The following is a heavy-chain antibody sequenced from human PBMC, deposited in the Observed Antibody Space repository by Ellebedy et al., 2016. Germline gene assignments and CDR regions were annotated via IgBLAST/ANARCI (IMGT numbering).Heavy chain of an antibody. CDR3: ARHMNTAMTNDY. CDR1: GYSFTTYW. J-gene: IGHJ4*02. D-gene: IGHD5-18*01. CDR2: IDPSDSYS. V-gene: IGHV5-10-1*01. Sequence: GGSLRLSCKGSGYSFTTYWISWVRQMPGKGLEWMGRIDPSDSYSKYSPSFQGHVTISADKSISTAYLQWSSLKASDTAMYYCARHMNTAMTNDYWGQGTLVTVSS.